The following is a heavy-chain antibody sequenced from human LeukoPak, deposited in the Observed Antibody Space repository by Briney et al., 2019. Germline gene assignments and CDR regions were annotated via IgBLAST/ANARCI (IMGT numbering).Heavy chain of an antibody. J-gene: IGHJ3*01. CDR2: ISSSSSTI. CDR3: ARELRYDNSDSGAF. CDR1: GFTFSSYS. Sequence: GGSLRLSCAASGFTFSSYSMNWVRQAPGKGLEWVSYISSSSSTIYYADSVKGRFTISRDNAKNSLYLQMNSLRAEDTAVYYCARELRYDNSDSGAFWGQGTVVTVSS. D-gene: IGHD3-22*01. V-gene: IGHV3-48*01.